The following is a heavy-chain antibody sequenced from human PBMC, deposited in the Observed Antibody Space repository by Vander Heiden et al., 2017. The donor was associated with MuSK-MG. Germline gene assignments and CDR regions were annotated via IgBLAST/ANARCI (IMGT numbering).Heavy chain of an antibody. J-gene: IGHJ5*02. CDR3: ARGAYCSGGSCYSGSFDP. CDR1: GCTLTGYD. V-gene: IGHV1-8*01. Sequence: QVQLVQSGAEVKKPGASVKVSCKASGCTLTGYDINWVRQATGQGLEWMGWMNPNSGNTGYAQKFQGRVTMTRNTSISTAYMELSSLRSEDTAVYYCARGAYCSGGSCYSGSFDPWGQGTLVTVSS. CDR2: MNPNSGNT. D-gene: IGHD2-15*01.